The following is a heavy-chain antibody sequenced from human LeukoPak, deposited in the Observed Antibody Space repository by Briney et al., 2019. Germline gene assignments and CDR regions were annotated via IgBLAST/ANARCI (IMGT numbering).Heavy chain of an antibody. V-gene: IGHV3-23*01. CDR3: VKDLYDILTGYYFGGKYVAFDI. D-gene: IGHD3-9*01. J-gene: IGHJ3*02. CDR2: ISGSGGST. CDR1: GFTFSSYG. Sequence: SGGSLRLSCAASGFTFSSYGMSWVRQAPGKGLEWVSAISGSGGSTYYADSVKGRFTISRDNSKNTLYLQMNSLRAEDTAVYYCVKDLYDILTGYYFGGKYVAFDIWGQGTVVTVSS.